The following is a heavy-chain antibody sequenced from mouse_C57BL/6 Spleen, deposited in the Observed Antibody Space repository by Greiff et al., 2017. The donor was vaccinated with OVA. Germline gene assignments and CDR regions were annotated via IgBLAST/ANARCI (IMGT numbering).Heavy chain of an antibody. CDR2: IWSGGSP. J-gene: IGHJ1*03. CDR3: ARMTTVVATGYFDV. D-gene: IGHD1-1*01. V-gene: IGHV2-2*01. Sequence: VQLQQSGPGLVQPSQSLSITCTVSGFSLTSYGVHWVRQSPGMGLEWLGVIWSGGSPDYNAAFISSLSISKDTSKSQVFFKMNSLQADDKAIAYCARMTTVVATGYFDVWGTGTTVTVSS. CDR1: GFSLTSYG.